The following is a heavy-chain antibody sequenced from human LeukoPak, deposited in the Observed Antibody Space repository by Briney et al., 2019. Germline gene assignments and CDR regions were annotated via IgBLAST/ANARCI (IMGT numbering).Heavy chain of an antibody. J-gene: IGHJ4*02. V-gene: IGHV3-15*01. CDR1: GFSFSSYA. CDR3: TTEGIQLWSYGGFDY. D-gene: IGHD5-18*01. Sequence: PGGSLRLSCAASGFSFSSYAMSWVRQASGKGLEWVGRIKSKTDGGTTDYAAPVKGRFTISRDDSKNTLYLQMNSLKTEDTAVYYCTTEGIQLWSYGGFDYWGQGTLVTVSS. CDR2: IKSKTDGGTT.